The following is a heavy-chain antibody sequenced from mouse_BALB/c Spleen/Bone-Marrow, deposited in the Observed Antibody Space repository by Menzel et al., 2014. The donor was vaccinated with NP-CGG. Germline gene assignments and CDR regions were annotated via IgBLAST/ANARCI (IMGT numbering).Heavy chain of an antibody. D-gene: IGHD2-10*01. CDR3: ARPPYYGNYVDY. CDR1: GYTFTDYY. CDR2: VNPYNGGT. J-gene: IGHJ2*01. V-gene: IGHV1-19*01. Sequence: EVQLQQSGPELVKPRASVKMSCKASGYTFTDYYMDWVKQSHGESFEWIGRVNPYNGGTSYNQKFKGKATLTVDKSSSTAYMELNSLTSEDSAVYYCARPPYYGNYVDYWGQGTTLTVSS.